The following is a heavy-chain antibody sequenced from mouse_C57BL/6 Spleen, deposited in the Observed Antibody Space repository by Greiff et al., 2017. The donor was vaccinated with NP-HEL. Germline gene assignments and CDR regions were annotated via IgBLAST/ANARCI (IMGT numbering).Heavy chain of an antibody. V-gene: IGHV1-81*01. CDR1: GYTFTSYG. CDR2: IYPRSGNT. J-gene: IGHJ1*03. Sequence: QVQLKQSGAELARPGASVKLSCKASGYTFTSYGISWVKQRPGQGLEWIGEIYPRSGNTYYNEKFKGKATLTADKSSSTAYMELRSLTSEDSAVYFCATMVTTGYFDVWGTGTTVTVSS. D-gene: IGHD2-2*01. CDR3: ATMVTTGYFDV.